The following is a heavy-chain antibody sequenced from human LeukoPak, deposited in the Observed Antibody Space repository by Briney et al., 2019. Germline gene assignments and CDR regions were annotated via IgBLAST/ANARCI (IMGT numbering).Heavy chain of an antibody. CDR1: GFTFSTYW. J-gene: IGHJ4*02. V-gene: IGHV3-7*01. CDR2: IKQDGSEK. Sequence: SGGSLRLSCAASGFTFSTYWMSWVRQAPGKGLEWVANIKQDGSEKYYVDSVKGRFTISRDNAKNSLYLQINSLRAEDTAVYYCARVGTTVGATSAVGVLDNDDPWAPLDYWGQGTLVTVSS. D-gene: IGHD1-26*01. CDR3: ARVGTTVGATSAVGVLDNDDPWAPLDY.